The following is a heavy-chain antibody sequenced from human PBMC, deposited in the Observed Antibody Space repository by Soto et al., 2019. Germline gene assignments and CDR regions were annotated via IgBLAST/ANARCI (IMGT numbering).Heavy chain of an antibody. CDR3: ARDRNQDIVVVPAATRSLLDP. CDR2: IIPIFGTA. D-gene: IGHD2-2*01. Sequence: SVNGSCKASGGTFSSYAISWVRQAPGQGLEWMGGIIPIFGTANYAQKFQGRVTITADESTSTAYMELSSLRSEDTAVYYCARDRNQDIVVVPAATRSLLDPRG. J-gene: IGHJ5*02. CDR1: GGTFSSYA. V-gene: IGHV1-69*13.